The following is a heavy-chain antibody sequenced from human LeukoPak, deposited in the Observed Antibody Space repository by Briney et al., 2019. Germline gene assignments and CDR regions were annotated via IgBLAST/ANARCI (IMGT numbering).Heavy chain of an antibody. V-gene: IGHV1-69*06. J-gene: IGHJ6*03. Sequence: SVTVSCKASGGTFSSYAISWVRQAPGQGLEWMGGIIPIFGTANYAQKFQGRVTITADKSTSTAYMELSSLRSEDTAVYYCRLYYYYMDVWGKGTTVTVSS. CDR1: GGTFSSYA. CDR2: IIPIFGTA. CDR3: RLYYYYMDV.